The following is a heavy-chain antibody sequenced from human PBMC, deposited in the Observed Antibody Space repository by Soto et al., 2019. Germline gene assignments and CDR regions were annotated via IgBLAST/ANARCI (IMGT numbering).Heavy chain of an antibody. J-gene: IGHJ5*01. D-gene: IGHD7-27*01. Sequence: SETLSLTCSVSGDAISNLDYFWSWIRQPPGQALEYIGYIYKSATTYYNPSFESRVAISVDTSKSQFSLNVTSVTAADTAVYFCARGRYCLTGRCFPNWFDSWGQGALVTVSS. V-gene: IGHV4-30-4*01. CDR2: IYKSATT. CDR1: GDAISNLDYF. CDR3: ARGRYCLTGRCFPNWFDS.